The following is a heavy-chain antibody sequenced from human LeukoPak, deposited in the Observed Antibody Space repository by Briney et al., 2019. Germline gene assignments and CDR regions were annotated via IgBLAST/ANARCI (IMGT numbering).Heavy chain of an antibody. CDR2: IYHSGST. V-gene: IGHV4-30-2*01. J-gene: IGHJ4*02. CDR3: ARGYDGSGWFSITPELDY. D-gene: IGHD6-19*01. Sequence: SETLSLTCAVSGGSISSGGYSWSWIRQAPGKGLEWIGYIYHSGSTNYNPSLKSRVTISVDTSKNQFSLKLSSVTAADTAVYYCARGYDGSGWFSITPELDYWGQGTLVTVSS. CDR1: GGSISSGGYS.